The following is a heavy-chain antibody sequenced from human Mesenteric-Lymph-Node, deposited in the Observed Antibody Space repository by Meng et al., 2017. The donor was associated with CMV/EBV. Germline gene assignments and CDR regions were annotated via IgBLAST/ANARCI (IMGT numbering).Heavy chain of an antibody. V-gene: IGHV3-23*01. J-gene: IGHJ4*02. Sequence: SGFTFSSSAMTWVRQAPGKGLDWVSAISYDGRDTYYVDSVKGRFTISRDNSKNTLYLQMNSLRAEDTAMYYCAKLYCSSTNCYVDYWGQGTLVTVSS. CDR3: AKLYCSSTNCYVDY. D-gene: IGHD2-2*01. CDR2: ISYDGRDT. CDR1: GFTFSSSA.